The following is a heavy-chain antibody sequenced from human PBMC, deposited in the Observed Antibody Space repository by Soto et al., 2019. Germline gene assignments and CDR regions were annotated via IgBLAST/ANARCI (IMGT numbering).Heavy chain of an antibody. Sequence: SCPWLVNSKQTLPLTCTFSGFSLSRCGLRVSSIRHPAGKALESLARIDWNDDRLSNTSPKTRLTISKDSSRNQVVLTMTNMDPVDLATYYCARDFASRGQGTLVTV. V-gene: IGHV2-70*04. CDR1: GFSLSRCGLR. CDR3: ARDFAS. J-gene: IGHJ4*02. CDR2: IDWNDDR.